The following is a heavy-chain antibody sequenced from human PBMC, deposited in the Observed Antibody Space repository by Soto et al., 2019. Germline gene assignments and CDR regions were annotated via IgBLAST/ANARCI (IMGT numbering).Heavy chain of an antibody. Sequence: QVQLVQSGAEVRKPGSSVKVSCKAPGGTFSTYIISWVRQAPGQGLEWMGRIIPIPDITNYAQKFQGRVTITADRSTRTAYMELTSLKSEDTDVYYCARDRITTRGDAFDLWGQGTLVTVSS. CDR1: GGTFSTYI. CDR3: ARDRITTRGDAFDL. D-gene: IGHD3-3*01. CDR2: IIPIPDIT. J-gene: IGHJ3*01. V-gene: IGHV1-69*08.